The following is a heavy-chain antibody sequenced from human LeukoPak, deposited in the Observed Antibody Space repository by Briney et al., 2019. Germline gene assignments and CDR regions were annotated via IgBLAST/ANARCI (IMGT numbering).Heavy chain of an antibody. J-gene: IGHJ4*02. CDR2: ISAYNGNT. CDR1: GHTFTSYG. V-gene: IGHV1-18*01. CDR3: ARAPQSLLYSSGWYED. D-gene: IGHD6-19*01. Sequence: ASVKVSCKASGHTFTSYGISWVRQAPGQGLEWMGWISAYNGNTNYAQKLQGRVTMTTDTSTSTAYMELRSLRSDDTAVYYCARAPQSLLYSSGWYEDWGQGTLVTVSS.